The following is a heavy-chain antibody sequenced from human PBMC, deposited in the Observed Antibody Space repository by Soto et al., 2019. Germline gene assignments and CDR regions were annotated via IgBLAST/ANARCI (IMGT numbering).Heavy chain of an antibody. V-gene: IGHV3-9*01. D-gene: IGHD2-15*01. Sequence: SLRLSCAASGFTFDDYAMHWVRQAPGKGLEWVSGISWNSGSIGYADSVKGRFTISRDNAKNSLYLQMNSLRAEDTALYYCAKDKEGLTLLKSFDYWGQGTLVTVSS. CDR3: AKDKEGLTLLKSFDY. CDR2: ISWNSGSI. J-gene: IGHJ4*02. CDR1: GFTFDDYA.